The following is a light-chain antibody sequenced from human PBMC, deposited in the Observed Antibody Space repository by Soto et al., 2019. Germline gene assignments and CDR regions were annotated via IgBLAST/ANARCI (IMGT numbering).Light chain of an antibody. CDR2: AAS. J-gene: IGKJ4*01. CDR1: QTISTN. CDR3: QQSYSDPPT. Sequence: DIQMTQSPSSLSAAVGDIVTVTCRASQTISTNLNWYQQKPGKAPNLLISAASSLQSGVPSRFSVSGSGTEFTLTISTLQPEDFATYYCQQSYSDPPTFGGGTKVEI. V-gene: IGKV1-39*01.